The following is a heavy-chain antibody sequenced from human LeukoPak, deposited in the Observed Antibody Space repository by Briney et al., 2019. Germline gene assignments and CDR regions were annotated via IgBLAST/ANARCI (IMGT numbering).Heavy chain of an antibody. CDR1: GVSISSYY. J-gene: IGHJ5*02. CDR3: ARDLHCSGGSCHGWFDP. V-gene: IGHV4-59*01. D-gene: IGHD2-15*01. Sequence: SETLSLTCTVSGVSISSYYWSWIRQPPGKGLEWIGYIYYSGSTNYNPSLKSRVTISVDTSKNQFSLKLSSVTAADTAVYYCARDLHCSGGSCHGWFDPWGEGTLVTVSS. CDR2: IYYSGST.